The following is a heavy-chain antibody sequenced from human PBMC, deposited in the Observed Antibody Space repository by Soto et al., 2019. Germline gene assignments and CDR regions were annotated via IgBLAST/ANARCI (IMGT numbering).Heavy chain of an antibody. CDR3: ARGDYGDSLYYYYYGMDV. D-gene: IGHD4-17*01. Sequence: GGSLRLSCAASGFTFSSYWMHWVRQAPGKGLVWVSRINSDGSSTSYADSVKGRFTISRDNAKNTLYLQMNSLRAEDTAVYYCARGDYGDSLYYYYYGMDVWGQGTTVTVSS. CDR2: INSDGSST. CDR1: GFTFSSYW. J-gene: IGHJ6*02. V-gene: IGHV3-74*01.